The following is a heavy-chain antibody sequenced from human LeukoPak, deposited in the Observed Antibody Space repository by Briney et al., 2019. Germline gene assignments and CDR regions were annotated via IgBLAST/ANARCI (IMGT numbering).Heavy chain of an antibody. Sequence: ASVKVSCKASGYTFTDYYMYWVRQAPGQGPECMGVIHPSGGGTTYAQKFQGRVTLTKDTATSTVYIELSSLRSDDTAVYYGARMAMDPAMVTNFFDLWGQGTLLIVSA. V-gene: IGHV1-46*01. J-gene: IGHJ4*02. D-gene: IGHD5-18*01. CDR1: GYTFTDYY. CDR3: ARMAMDPAMVTNFFDL. CDR2: IHPSGGGT.